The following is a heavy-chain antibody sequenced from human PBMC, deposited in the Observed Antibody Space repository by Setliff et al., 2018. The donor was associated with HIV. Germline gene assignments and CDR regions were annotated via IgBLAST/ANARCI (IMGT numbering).Heavy chain of an antibody. CDR1: GGSIRNEDYF. J-gene: IGHJ4*02. Sequence: PSETLSLTCTVSGGSIRNEDYFWSWIRQPAGKGLEWIGRFYTSGSTNYNPPFKNRVTISEGTSENQFSLKLTSVTAADTAIYYCARGGGRVVRGLIGMYYFDYWGQGILVTVSS. V-gene: IGHV4-61*02. CDR2: FYTSGST. D-gene: IGHD3-10*01. CDR3: ARGGGRVVRGLIGMYYFDY.